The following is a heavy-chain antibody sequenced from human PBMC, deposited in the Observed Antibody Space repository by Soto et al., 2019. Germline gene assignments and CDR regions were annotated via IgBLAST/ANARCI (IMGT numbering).Heavy chain of an antibody. CDR3: ARVPGLVVVAAARYYYYGMDV. Sequence: SETLSLTCTVSGGSISSGGHYWNWIRQHPGKGLEWIGYIYHSGSAYYNPSLKSRVTISVDKSKNQSSLKLSSVTAADTAVYYCARVPGLVVVAAARYYYYGMDVSGQGTTVTVSS. J-gene: IGHJ6*02. D-gene: IGHD2-15*01. CDR2: IYHSGSA. V-gene: IGHV4-31*03. CDR1: GGSISSGGHY.